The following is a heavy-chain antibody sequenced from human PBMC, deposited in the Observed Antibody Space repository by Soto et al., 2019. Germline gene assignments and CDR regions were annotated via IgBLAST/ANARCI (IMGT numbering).Heavy chain of an antibody. J-gene: IGHJ4*02. D-gene: IGHD6-13*01. CDR3: ATPIAAAGTPTYYFDY. Sequence: PGGSLRLSCAASGFTFSSYAMSWVRQAPGKGLEWVSAISGSGGSTYYADSVKGRFTISRDNSKNTLYLQMNSLRAEDTAVYYCATPIAAAGTPTYYFDYWGQATLVTVSS. V-gene: IGHV3-23*01. CDR1: GFTFSSYA. CDR2: ISGSGGST.